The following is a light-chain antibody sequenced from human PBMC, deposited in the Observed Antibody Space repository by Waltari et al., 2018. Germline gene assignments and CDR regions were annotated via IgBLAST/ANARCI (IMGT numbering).Light chain of an antibody. Sequence: IRMTQSPSSLSASTGDRVTITCRASQGISSYLAWYQQKPGKAPKLLIYAASTLQSGVPSRFSGSGSGTDFTLTISCLQSEDFATYYCQQYYSYPRTFGQGTKLEIK. J-gene: IGKJ2*01. V-gene: IGKV1-8*01. CDR3: QQYYSYPRT. CDR1: QGISSY. CDR2: AAS.